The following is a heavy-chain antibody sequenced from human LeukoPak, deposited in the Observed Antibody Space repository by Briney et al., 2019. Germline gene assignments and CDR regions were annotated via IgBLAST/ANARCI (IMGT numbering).Heavy chain of an antibody. CDR2: MNPNSGNT. CDR1: GYTFTSYD. J-gene: IGHJ6*02. Sequence: ASVKVSCKASGYTFTSYDINWLRQATGQGLEWMGCMNPNSGNTGYAQKFQGRVTMTRNTSISTAYMELSSLRSEDTAVYYCASAGYYGSGSYYAGYYYGMDVWGQGTTVTVSS. D-gene: IGHD3-10*01. V-gene: IGHV1-8*02. CDR3: ASAGYYGSGSYYAGYYYGMDV.